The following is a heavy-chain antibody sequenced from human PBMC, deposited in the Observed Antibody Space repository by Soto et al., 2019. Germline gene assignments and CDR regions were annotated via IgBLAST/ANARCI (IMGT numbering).Heavy chain of an antibody. V-gene: IGHV3-23*01. J-gene: IGHJ4*02. CDR3: AKNYYFDN. CDR2: ISSSGGGT. CDR1: GFTFSSFA. Sequence: EVQLLESGGGLVQPGGSLRLPCAASGFTFSSFAMSWVRQAPGKGLEWGSSISSSGGGTYYADSVKGRFTISRDNSENPLYLQMNSLPAEDTAVYYCAKNYYFDNWGQGTLVTVSS.